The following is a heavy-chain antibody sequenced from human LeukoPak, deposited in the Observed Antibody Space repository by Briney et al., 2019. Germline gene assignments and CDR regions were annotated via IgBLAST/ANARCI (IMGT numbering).Heavy chain of an antibody. J-gene: IGHJ3*02. V-gene: IGHV1-69*13. CDR1: GGTFSSYA. CDR2: IIPIFGTA. Sequence: ASVKVSCKASGGTFSSYAISWVRQAPGQGLEWMGGIIPIFGTANYAQKFQGRVTITADESTSTAYMELSSLRSEDTAVYYCARDGSVIAAARGAFDIWGQGTMVTVSS. CDR3: ARDGSVIAAARGAFDI. D-gene: IGHD6-13*01.